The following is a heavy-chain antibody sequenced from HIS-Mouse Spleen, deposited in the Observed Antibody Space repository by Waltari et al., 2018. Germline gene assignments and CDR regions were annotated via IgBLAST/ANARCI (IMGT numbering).Heavy chain of an antibody. CDR1: GGSISSGGYY. CDR3: ARFSGRWQLDY. J-gene: IGHJ4*02. V-gene: IGHV4-31*03. Sequence: QVQLQESGPGLVKPSQTLSLTCTVPGGSISSGGYYRSWIRQHPGKGLEWIGYIYYSGSTYYNPSLKSRVTISVDTSKNQFSLKLSSVTAADTAVYYCARFSGRWQLDYWGQGTLVTVSS. D-gene: IGHD2-15*01. CDR2: IYYSGST.